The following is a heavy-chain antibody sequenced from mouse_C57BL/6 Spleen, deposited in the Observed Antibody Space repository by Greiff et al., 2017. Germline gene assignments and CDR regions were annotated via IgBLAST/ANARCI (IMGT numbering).Heavy chain of an antibody. Sequence: QVQLQQPGAELVKPGASVKLSCKASGYTFTSYWMQWVKQRPGQGLEWIGEIDPSGSYTNYNQKFKGKATLTVDTSSSTAYMQHSSLTSEDSAVYYGARRRNYYSMDYYAMDYWGQGTSVTVSS. CDR2: IDPSGSYT. D-gene: IGHD2-5*01. CDR1: GYTFTSYW. J-gene: IGHJ4*01. V-gene: IGHV1-50*01. CDR3: ARRRNYYSMDYYAMDY.